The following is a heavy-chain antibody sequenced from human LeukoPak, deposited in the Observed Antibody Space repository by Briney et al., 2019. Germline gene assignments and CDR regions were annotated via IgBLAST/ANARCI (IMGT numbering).Heavy chain of an antibody. J-gene: IGHJ3*02. CDR2: IKKDGSEK. CDR3: ASILWLYYYGRGGAFDI. V-gene: IGHV3-7*01. Sequence: PGGSLRLSCAASGFTFSDFWMSWVRQAPGKGLEWVANIKKDGSEKYYVDSVEGRFTISRDNAKNSLYLQMSSLRAEDTAVYYCASILWLYYYGRGGAFDIWGQGTMGTVSS. D-gene: IGHD3-10*02. CDR1: GFTFSDFW.